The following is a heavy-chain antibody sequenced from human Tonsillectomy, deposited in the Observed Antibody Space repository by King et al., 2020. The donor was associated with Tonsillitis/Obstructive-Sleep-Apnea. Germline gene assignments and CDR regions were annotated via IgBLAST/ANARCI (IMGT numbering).Heavy chain of an antibody. V-gene: IGHV5-51*01. Sequence: QLVQSGAEVKKPGESLKISCKGSGYSFTSYWIGWVRQMPGKGLEWMGIIYPGDSDTRYSPSFQGQVTVSADKSIRTAYLQWSSLKASDTAMYYCARSKVGIVVVPSAPFDYWGQGTLVTVSS. CDR3: ARSKVGIVVVPSAPFDY. CDR1: GYSFTSYW. CDR2: IYPGDSDT. D-gene: IGHD2-2*01. J-gene: IGHJ4*02.